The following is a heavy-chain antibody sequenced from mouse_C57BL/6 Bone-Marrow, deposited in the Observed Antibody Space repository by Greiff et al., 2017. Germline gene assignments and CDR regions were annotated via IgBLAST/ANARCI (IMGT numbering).Heavy chain of an antibody. CDR2: IYPGDGDT. V-gene: IGHV1-82*01. J-gene: IGHJ4*01. Sequence: QVQLQQSGPELVKPGASVKISCKASGYAFSSSWMNWVKQRPGKGLEWIGRIYPGDGDTNYNGKFKGKATLTADKSSSTAYMQLSSLTSEDSAVYFGARGSSGYVNALDYWGQGTSVTVSS. CDR1: GYAFSSSW. D-gene: IGHD3-2*02. CDR3: ARGSSGYVNALDY.